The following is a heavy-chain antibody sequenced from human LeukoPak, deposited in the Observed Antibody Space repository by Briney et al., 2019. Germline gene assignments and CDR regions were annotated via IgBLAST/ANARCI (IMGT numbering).Heavy chain of an antibody. CDR3: ARTFRYYGSGSSYYFDY. D-gene: IGHD3-10*01. Sequence: GGSLRLSCAASGFTFSSYAMSWVRQAPGKGLEWVSAISGSGGSTYYADSVKGRFTISRDNSKNTLYLQMNSLRAEDTAVYYCARTFRYYGSGSSYYFDYWGQGTLVTVSS. CDR2: ISGSGGST. CDR1: GFTFSSYA. J-gene: IGHJ4*02. V-gene: IGHV3-23*01.